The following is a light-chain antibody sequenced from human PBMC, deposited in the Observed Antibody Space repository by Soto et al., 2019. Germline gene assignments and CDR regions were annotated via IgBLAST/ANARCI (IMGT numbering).Light chain of an antibody. CDR3: QQFRNSPYT. CDR1: ESVSSSY. Sequence: EIVLTPSPGTLSLSPGERATLSCRASESVSSSYLAWYQQKPGQTPRLLIYGASSRATGIPGRFSGSGSGTDFTLTISSLEPEYFAVYYCQQFRNSPYTFVQGTKLDIK. CDR2: GAS. V-gene: IGKV3-20*01. J-gene: IGKJ2*01.